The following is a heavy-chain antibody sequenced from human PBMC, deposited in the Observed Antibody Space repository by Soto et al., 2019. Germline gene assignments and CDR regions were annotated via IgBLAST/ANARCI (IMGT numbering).Heavy chain of an antibody. CDR3: ARDNPHCSGGSCYPTNYNWFDP. J-gene: IGHJ5*02. V-gene: IGHV1-2*04. CDR2: INPNSGGT. D-gene: IGHD2-15*01. Sequence: ASVKVSFKASGYTFTGYYMHWVRQAPGQGLEWVGWINPNSGGTNYAQKFQGWVTMTRDTSISTAYMELSRLRSDDTAVYYCARDNPHCSGGSCYPTNYNWFDPWGQGTLVTVS. CDR1: GYTFTGYY.